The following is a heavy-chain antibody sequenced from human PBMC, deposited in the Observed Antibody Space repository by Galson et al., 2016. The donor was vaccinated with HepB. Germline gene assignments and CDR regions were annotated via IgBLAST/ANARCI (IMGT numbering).Heavy chain of an antibody. D-gene: IGHD2/OR15-2a*01. Sequence: AISGDSVSSNSAAWTWIRQSPLRGLEWLGRTYYRSKWYNDYAVSVKSRISIHPDTSKNQFSLQLNSVTPEDTAVYYCARVRCSTFRCQNWFDHWGQGTLATVSS. J-gene: IGHJ5*02. CDR2: TYYRSKWYN. CDR3: ARVRCSTFRCQNWFDH. CDR1: GDSVSSNSAA. V-gene: IGHV6-1*01.